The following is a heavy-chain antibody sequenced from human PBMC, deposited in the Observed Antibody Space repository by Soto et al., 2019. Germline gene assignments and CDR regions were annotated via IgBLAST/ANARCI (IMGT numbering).Heavy chain of an antibody. Sequence: EVQLLESGGGLVQPGGSLRLSCAASGFTFSSYAMSWVRQAPGKGLEWVSAISGSGGSTYYADSVKGRFTISSDNSKNTLYLQMNSLRAEDTAVYYCAKDPDIAEDHYYYYGMDVWGQGTTVTVSS. V-gene: IGHV3-23*01. J-gene: IGHJ6*02. CDR1: GFTFSSYA. D-gene: IGHD6-13*01. CDR2: ISGSGGST. CDR3: AKDPDIAEDHYYYYGMDV.